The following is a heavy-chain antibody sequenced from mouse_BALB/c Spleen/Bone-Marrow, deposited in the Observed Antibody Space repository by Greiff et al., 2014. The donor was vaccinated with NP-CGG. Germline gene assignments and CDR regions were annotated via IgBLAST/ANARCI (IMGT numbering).Heavy chain of an antibody. CDR1: GYTFTSYW. CDR3: ARGRDYDVFSY. Sequence: QVQLKESGAELVWPGASVKLSCKASGYTFTSYWMNWGKQRPEQGLEWIGKIDPYDSETHYNQKFKDKAILTVDKSSSTAYMQLSSLTSEDFAVYYCARGRDYDVFSYWGQGTLVTVSA. J-gene: IGHJ3*01. V-gene: IGHV1-52*01. D-gene: IGHD2-4*01. CDR2: IDPYDSET.